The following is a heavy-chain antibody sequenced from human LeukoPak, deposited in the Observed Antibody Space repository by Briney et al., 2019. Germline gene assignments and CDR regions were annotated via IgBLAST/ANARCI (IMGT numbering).Heavy chain of an antibody. CDR2: IYTSGST. Sequence: SQTLSLTCTVSGGSISSGTYYWSWIRQPAGKGLEWIGRIYTSGSTNYNPSLESRVTISVDTSKNQFSLKLSSVTAADTAVYYCRSTSPPGGDYYYYYMDVWGKGTTVTVSS. J-gene: IGHJ6*03. D-gene: IGHD2-2*01. V-gene: IGHV4-61*02. CDR1: GGSISSGTYY. CDR3: RSTSPPGGDYYYYYMDV.